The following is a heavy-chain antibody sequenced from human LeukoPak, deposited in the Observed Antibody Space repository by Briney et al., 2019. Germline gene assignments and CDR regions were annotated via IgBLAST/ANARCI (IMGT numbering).Heavy chain of an antibody. CDR1: GLTFSSSW. CDR2: IKHDGTEK. CDR3: VRSAKTFDY. J-gene: IGHJ4*02. V-gene: IGHV3-7*01. Sequence: PGGSLRLSCAASGLTFSSSWMSWVRQAPGKGLEWVANIKHDGTEKYCVDSVKGRFTISRDNAKNSLYLQMNSLRAEDTAVYYCVRSAKTFDYWGQGTLVTVSS.